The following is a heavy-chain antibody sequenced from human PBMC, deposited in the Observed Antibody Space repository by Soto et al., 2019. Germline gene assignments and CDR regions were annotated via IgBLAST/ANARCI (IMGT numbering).Heavy chain of an antibody. CDR2: ISSSGNTI. CDR1: GFTFSDYY. CDR3: ARGAYCSSTSCYPQYSQH. Sequence: PGGSLRLSCAASGFTFSDYYMTWIRQAPGKGLEWVSYISSSGNTIYYADSVKGRFTISRDNAKNSLFLQMNSLRADDTALYYCARGAYCSSTSCYPQYSQHWGQGTLVTVSS. D-gene: IGHD2-2*01. V-gene: IGHV3-11*01. J-gene: IGHJ1*01.